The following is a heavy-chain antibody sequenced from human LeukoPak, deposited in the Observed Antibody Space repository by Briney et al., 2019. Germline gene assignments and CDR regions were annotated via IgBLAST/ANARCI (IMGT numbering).Heavy chain of an antibody. Sequence: SETLSLTCAVYGGSFSGYYWSWIRQPPGKGLEWIGEINHSGSTNYNPSLKSRVTISVDTSKNQFSLKLSSVTAADTAVYYCARDSRYRRLAFDYWGQGTLVTVSS. CDR2: INHSGST. J-gene: IGHJ4*02. D-gene: IGHD3-9*01. CDR1: GGSFSGYY. V-gene: IGHV4-34*01. CDR3: ARDSRYRRLAFDY.